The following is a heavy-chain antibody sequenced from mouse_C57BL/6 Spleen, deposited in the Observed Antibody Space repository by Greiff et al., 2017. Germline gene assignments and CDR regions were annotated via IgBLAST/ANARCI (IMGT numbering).Heavy chain of an antibody. J-gene: IGHJ2*01. V-gene: IGHV1-81*01. CDR2: IYPRSGNT. D-gene: IGHD2-3*01. CDR1: GYTFTSYG. CDR3: ARSGDGFDY. Sequence: VKLQESGAELARPGASVKLSCKASGYTFTSYGISWVKQRTGQGLEWIGEIYPRSGNTYYNEKFKGKATLTADKSSSTAYMELRSLTSEDSAVYFCARSGDGFDYWGQGTTLTVSS.